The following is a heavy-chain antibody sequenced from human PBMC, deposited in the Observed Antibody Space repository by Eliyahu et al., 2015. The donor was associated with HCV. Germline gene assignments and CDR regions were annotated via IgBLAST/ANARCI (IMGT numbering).Heavy chain of an antibody. Sequence: QVQLVQSGAEVKKPGASVKVSCKASGYTFTSYAMHWVRQAPGQRLEWMGWINAGNGNTKYSQKFQGRVTITRDTSASTAYMELSSLRSEDTAVYYCGRGQLWLPTFFDYWGQGTLVTVSS. V-gene: IGHV1-3*01. J-gene: IGHJ4*02. CDR1: GYTFTSYA. D-gene: IGHD5-18*01. CDR3: GRGQLWLPTFFDY. CDR2: INAGNGNT.